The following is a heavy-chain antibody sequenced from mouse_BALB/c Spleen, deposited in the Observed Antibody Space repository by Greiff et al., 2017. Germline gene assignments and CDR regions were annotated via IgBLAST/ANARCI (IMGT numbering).Heavy chain of an antibody. J-gene: IGHJ3*01. CDR1: GFTFSNYW. V-gene: IGHV6-6*02. CDR3: TSRYAY. Sequence: DVKLVESGGGLVQPGGSMKLSCVASGFTFSNYWMNWVRQSPEKGLEWVAEIRLKSNNYATHYAESVKGRFTISRDDSKSSVYLQMNNLRAEDTGIYYCTSRYAYWGQGTLVTVSA. CDR2: IRLKSNNYAT.